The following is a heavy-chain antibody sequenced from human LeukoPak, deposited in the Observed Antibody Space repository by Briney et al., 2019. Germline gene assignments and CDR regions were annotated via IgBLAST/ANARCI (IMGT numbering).Heavy chain of an antibody. Sequence: GTSLRLSCAASGFIFTNYGMNWVRQAPGKGLEWVAVIWFDGSKTFYADSVKGRFTISRDTSKNMLYLQMNSLRAEDTAVYYCAKAAPYSGEFDYWGQGTLVTVSS. CDR1: GFIFTNYG. CDR3: AKAAPYSGEFDY. CDR2: IWFDGSKT. J-gene: IGHJ4*02. V-gene: IGHV3-33*06. D-gene: IGHD5-12*01.